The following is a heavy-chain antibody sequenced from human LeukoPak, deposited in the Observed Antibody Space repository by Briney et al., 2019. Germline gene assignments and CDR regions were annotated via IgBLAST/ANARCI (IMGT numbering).Heavy chain of an antibody. V-gene: IGHV3-30-3*01. CDR3: ARTIAEAGHYFDY. J-gene: IGHJ4*02. D-gene: IGHD6-19*01. CDR1: GFTFSTYS. CDR2: ISSDGNTE. Sequence: GRSLRLSCAASGFTFSTYSMHWVRQAPGKGLEWVAVISSDGNTEYYGDSVKGRFTISRDNSEKTLYLQMNSLRAEDTAVYYCARTIAEAGHYFDYWGQGTLVTVSS.